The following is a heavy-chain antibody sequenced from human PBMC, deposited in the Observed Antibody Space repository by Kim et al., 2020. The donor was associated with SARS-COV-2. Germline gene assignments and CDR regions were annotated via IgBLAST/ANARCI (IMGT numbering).Heavy chain of an antibody. V-gene: IGHV3-21*01. Sequence: VKGRFTISRDNAKNSLYMQMNSLRAEDTAVYYCARDGSGSYYKGGYYMDVWGKGTTVTVSS. CDR3: ARDGSGSYYKGGYYMDV. J-gene: IGHJ6*03. D-gene: IGHD3-10*01.